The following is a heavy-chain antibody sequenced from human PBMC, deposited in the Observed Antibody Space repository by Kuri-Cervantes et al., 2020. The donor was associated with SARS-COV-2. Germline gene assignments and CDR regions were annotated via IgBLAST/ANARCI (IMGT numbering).Heavy chain of an antibody. V-gene: IGHV3-7*03. CDR3: ARFVIGRAISTAGPGFFDY. CDR2: IKEDGSER. CDR1: GFIFSDFG. Sequence: GESLKISCAASGFIFSDFGMNWVRQAPGKGLEWVANIKEDGSERYYVDSVKGRFTISRDNAKNSLYLQMNNLRAEDTAVYYCARFVIGRAISTAGPGFFDYWGQGTLVTVSS. J-gene: IGHJ4*02. D-gene: IGHD6-13*01.